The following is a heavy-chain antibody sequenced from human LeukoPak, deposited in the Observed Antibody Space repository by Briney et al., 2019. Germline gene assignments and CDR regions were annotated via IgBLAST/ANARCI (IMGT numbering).Heavy chain of an antibody. V-gene: IGHV1-69*05. J-gene: IGHJ4*02. CDR2: IIPIFGTA. CDR1: GYTFTSYD. Sequence: AASVKVSCKASGYTFTSYDINWVRQATGQGLEWMGGIIPIFGTANYAQKFQGRVTITTDESTSTAYMELSSLRSEDTAVYYCARGVQSSGYAARKNGNRYYFDYWGQGTLVTVSS. CDR3: ARGVQSSGYAARKNGNRYYFDY. D-gene: IGHD5-12*01.